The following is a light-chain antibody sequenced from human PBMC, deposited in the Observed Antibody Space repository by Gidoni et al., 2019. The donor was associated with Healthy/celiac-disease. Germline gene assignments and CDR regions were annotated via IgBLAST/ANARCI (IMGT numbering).Light chain of an antibody. CDR2: QDR. CDR3: QAWDSSTVV. CDR1: ELGDKY. V-gene: IGLV3-1*01. Sequence: SYELTQPPSVSVAPGQTASITCSGDELGDKYACWYQQKPGQSPVLVIYQDRKRPSGIPERFSGSNSWNTATLTISGTQAMDEADYYCQAWDSSTVVFGGGTKLTVL. J-gene: IGLJ2*01.